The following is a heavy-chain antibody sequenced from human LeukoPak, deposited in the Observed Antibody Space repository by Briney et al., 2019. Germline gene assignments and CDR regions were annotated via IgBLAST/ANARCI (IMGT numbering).Heavy chain of an antibody. J-gene: IGHJ3*02. CDR1: GFSFSSFG. D-gene: IGHD1-26*01. CDR3: AKDLDSGSYGSAFDI. CDR2: ISGSGETT. V-gene: IGHV3-23*01. Sequence: GGTLRLSCAVSGFSFSSFGMSWIRQAPGKGLEWVSVISGSGETTSYADSVRGRFIISRDNSKNTLHLQMKRLSAEDTAVYYCAKDLDSGSYGSAFDIWGQGTMVTVSS.